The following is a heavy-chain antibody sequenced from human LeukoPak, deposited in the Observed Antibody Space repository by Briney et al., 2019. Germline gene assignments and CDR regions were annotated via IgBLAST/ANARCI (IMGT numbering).Heavy chain of an antibody. J-gene: IGHJ5*02. D-gene: IGHD2-2*01. V-gene: IGHV1-18*01. Sequence: ASVKVSCKASGYTFTSYDINWVRQATGQGLEWMGWISAYNGNTNYAQKLQGRVTMTIDTSTSTAYMELRSLRSDDTAVYYCARDNLVPAAMGNWFDPWGQGTLVTVSS. CDR2: ISAYNGNT. CDR3: ARDNLVPAAMGNWFDP. CDR1: GYTFTSYD.